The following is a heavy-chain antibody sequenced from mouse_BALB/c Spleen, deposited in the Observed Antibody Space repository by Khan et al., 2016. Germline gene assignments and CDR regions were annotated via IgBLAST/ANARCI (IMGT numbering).Heavy chain of an antibody. D-gene: IGHD1-1*01. Sequence: EVQLQESGPGLVKPSQSLSLTCTVTGYSITSDYAWNWIRQFPGNKLEWMGYISYSGSTSYNPSLKSRISITRDTSKNQFFLQLNSVTTEDTATYYCAGDPTLVAKDYFDYGGQGTTLTVSS. CDR1: GYSITSDYA. V-gene: IGHV3-2*02. J-gene: IGHJ2*01. CDR3: AGDPTLVAKDYFDY. CDR2: ISYSGST.